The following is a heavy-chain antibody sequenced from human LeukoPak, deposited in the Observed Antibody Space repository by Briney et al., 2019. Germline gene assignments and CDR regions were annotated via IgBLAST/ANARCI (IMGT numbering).Heavy chain of an antibody. CDR2: ISSSGSSI. Sequence: PGGSLRLSCAASGFTFSDHYMSWIRQAPGKGLEWVSYISSSGSSIYYADSVKGRFTISRDNAKNSLYLQMNSLRAEDTAIYYCAREVSDYLRGYFDYWGQGTLVTVSS. J-gene: IGHJ4*02. CDR3: AREVSDYLRGYFDY. V-gene: IGHV3-11*04. D-gene: IGHD4-17*01. CDR1: GFTFSDHY.